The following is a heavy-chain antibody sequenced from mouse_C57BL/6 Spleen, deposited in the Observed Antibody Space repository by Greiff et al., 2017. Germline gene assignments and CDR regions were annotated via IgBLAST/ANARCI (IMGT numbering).Heavy chain of an antibody. Sequence: VQLQQSGAELVKPGASVKISCKASGYAFSSYWMHWVKQRPGKGLEWIGQIYPGDGDTNYNGKFKGKANLTADKSSSTAYMRLSRLTSEDAEVYFCARYGRGDRDYWGQGTTVTVSS. CDR2: IYPGDGDT. D-gene: IGHD1-1*01. J-gene: IGHJ4*01. CDR3: ARYGRGDRDY. V-gene: IGHV1-80*01. CDR1: GYAFSSYW.